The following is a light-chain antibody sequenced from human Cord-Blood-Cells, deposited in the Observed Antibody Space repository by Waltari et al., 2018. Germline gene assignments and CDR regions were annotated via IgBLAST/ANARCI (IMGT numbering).Light chain of an antibody. J-gene: IGKJ1*01. V-gene: IGKV1-39*01. CDR1: QSISSY. CDR2: AAS. Sequence: DIQMTQSPSSLSASVGDRVTITCRASQSISSYLNWYQQKPWKAPKLLIYAASSLQSGGPSRFSGSGSGTDFTLTISSLQPEDFAPCYCQQGYSTPWTVGQGTKVEIK. CDR3: QQGYSTPWT.